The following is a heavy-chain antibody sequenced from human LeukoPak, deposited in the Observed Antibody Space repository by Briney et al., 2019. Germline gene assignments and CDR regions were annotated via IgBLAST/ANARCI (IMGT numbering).Heavy chain of an antibody. CDR1: GFPFYDYV. CDR3: AKGSSGYGFLDY. V-gene: IGHV3-43*02. D-gene: IGHD5-12*01. J-gene: IGHJ4*02. Sequence: GGSLRLSFAASGFPFYDYVMHWVRPAPGKGLGWVSLIGGDGTSTYYADSVRGRFTISRDSSKNSLSLQMNSLRTEDTALYYCAKGSSGYGFLDYWGQGTLVTVSS. CDR2: IGGDGTST.